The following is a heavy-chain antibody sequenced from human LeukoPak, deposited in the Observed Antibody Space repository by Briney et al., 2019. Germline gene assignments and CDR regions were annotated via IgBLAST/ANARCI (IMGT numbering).Heavy chain of an antibody. CDR1: GYTFTGCY. CDR3: ARGPTTYYYDSSYREDFDY. D-gene: IGHD3-22*01. CDR2: INPNSGGT. V-gene: IGHV1-2*02. Sequence: GASVKVSCKASGYTFTGCYMHWVRQAPGQGLEWMGWINPNSGGTNYAQKFQGRVTMTRDTSISTAYMELSRLRSDDTAVYYCARGPTTYYYDSSYREDFDYWGQGTLVTVSS. J-gene: IGHJ4*02.